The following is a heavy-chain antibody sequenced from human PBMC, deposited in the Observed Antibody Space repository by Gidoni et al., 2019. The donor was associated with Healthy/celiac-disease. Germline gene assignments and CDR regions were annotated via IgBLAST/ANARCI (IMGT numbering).Heavy chain of an antibody. J-gene: IGHJ4*02. CDR3: ARVGYDILTGTYYFDY. CDR2: IYYSGST. V-gene: IGHV4-59*01. Sequence: QVQLQESGPGLVKPSETLSLTCTVSGGSISSYYWSWIRPPPGKGLEWIGYIYYSGSTNYNPSLKSRVTISVDTYKNQFSLKLSSVTAADTAVYYCARVGYDILTGTYYFDYWGQGTLVTVSS. CDR1: GGSISSYY. D-gene: IGHD3-9*01.